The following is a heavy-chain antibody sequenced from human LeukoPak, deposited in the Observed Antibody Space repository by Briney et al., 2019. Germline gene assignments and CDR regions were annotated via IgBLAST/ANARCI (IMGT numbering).Heavy chain of an antibody. V-gene: IGHV3-53*01. J-gene: IGHJ4*02. Sequence: GRSLRLSCAASGFTVSSNYMSWVRQAPGNGQEWVSVIYTGGSTYSADSVKGRFTISRDNSKNPLYLQMSSLRAEDTAVYYCARFSSGCFDYWGQGTLVTVSS. CDR3: ARFSSGCFDY. D-gene: IGHD1-26*01. CDR1: GFTVSSNY. CDR2: IYTGGST.